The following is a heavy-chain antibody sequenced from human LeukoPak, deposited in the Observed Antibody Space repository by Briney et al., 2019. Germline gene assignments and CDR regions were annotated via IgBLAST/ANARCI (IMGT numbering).Heavy chain of an antibody. CDR2: TRNKANSYTT. V-gene: IGHV3-72*01. CDR3: ASYDYVWGSYRYSY. J-gene: IGHJ4*02. D-gene: IGHD3-16*02. Sequence: PGGSLRLSCAASGFTFSDHYMDWVRQAPGKGLEWVGRTRNKANSYTTEYAASVKGRFTISRDDSKNSLYLQMNSLKTEDTAVYYCASYDYVWGSYRYSYWGQGTLVTVSS. CDR1: GFTFSDHY.